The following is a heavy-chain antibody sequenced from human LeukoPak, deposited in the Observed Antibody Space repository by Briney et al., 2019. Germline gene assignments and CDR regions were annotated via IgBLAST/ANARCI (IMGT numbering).Heavy chain of an antibody. CDR1: GGTFSSYA. Sequence: ASVKVSCKASGGTFSSYAISWVRQAPGQGLEWMGGIIPIFGTANYAQKFQGRVTITADESTSTAYMELSSLRSDDTAMYYCAKGEWVTVAGYYYYYVMDVWGQGTTVTVSS. V-gene: IGHV1-69*13. D-gene: IGHD6-13*01. J-gene: IGHJ6*02. CDR3: AKGEWVTVAGYYYYYVMDV. CDR2: IIPIFGTA.